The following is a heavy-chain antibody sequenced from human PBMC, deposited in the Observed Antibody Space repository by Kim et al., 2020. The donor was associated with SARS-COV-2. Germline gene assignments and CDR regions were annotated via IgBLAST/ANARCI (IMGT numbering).Heavy chain of an antibody. D-gene: IGHD3-10*01. Sequence: GGSLRLSCAASGFTFSNAWMSWVHQAPGKGLEWVGRIKSKTDGGTTDYAAPVKGRFTISRDDSKNTLYLQMNSLKTEDTAVYYCTTDFHSITRVRGVLLTPMMGDERFDYWGQGTLVTVSS. CDR3: TTDFHSITRVRGVLLTPMMGDERFDY. CDR2: IKSKTDGGTT. CDR1: GFTFSNAW. J-gene: IGHJ4*02. V-gene: IGHV3-15*01.